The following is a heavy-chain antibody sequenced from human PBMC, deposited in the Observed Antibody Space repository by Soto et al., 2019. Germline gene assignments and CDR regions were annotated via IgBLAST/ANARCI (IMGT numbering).Heavy chain of an antibody. CDR1: GDSIARGAYY. V-gene: IGHV4-31*03. D-gene: IGHD6-13*01. CDR3: ARSGYGSTDFDH. J-gene: IGHJ4*02. Sequence: SETLSLTCTVSGDSIARGAYYWKWIRQHPGQGLEWLGYIYYRSNTYYNPSLESRVSISLDTSENQFSLKLTSVTAADTAVYYCARSGYGSTDFDHWGQGTRVTVSS. CDR2: IYYRSNT.